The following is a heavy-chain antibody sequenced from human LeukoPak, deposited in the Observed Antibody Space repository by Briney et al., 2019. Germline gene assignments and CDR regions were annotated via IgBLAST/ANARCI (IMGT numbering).Heavy chain of an antibody. CDR1: GFTFSSYA. J-gene: IGHJ5*02. D-gene: IGHD5-12*01. CDR2: ISYDGSNK. V-gene: IGHV3-30-3*01. CDR3: ARVSSGYDPQP. Sequence: GGSLRLSCAASGFTFSSYAMHWVRQAPGKGLEWVAVISYDGSNKYYAGSVKGRFTISRDNAKNSLYLQMNSLRAEDTAVYYCARVSSGYDPQPWGQGTLVTVSS.